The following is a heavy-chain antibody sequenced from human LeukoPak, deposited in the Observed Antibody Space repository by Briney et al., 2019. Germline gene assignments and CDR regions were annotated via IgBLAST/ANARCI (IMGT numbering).Heavy chain of an antibody. J-gene: IGHJ5*02. V-gene: IGHV1-69*05. CDR3: ARDQIRYFGWLSNWFDP. CDR2: SIAIFGAA. Sequence: GASVKVSCKGSGGTFISYAISGGRQAPGQGLEWMGRSIAIFGAANYAQKFQGSVTITTDESTSTAYMELSSLRSEDTAVYYCARDQIRYFGWLSNWFDPWGQGTLVTVSS. D-gene: IGHD3-9*01. CDR1: GGTFISYA.